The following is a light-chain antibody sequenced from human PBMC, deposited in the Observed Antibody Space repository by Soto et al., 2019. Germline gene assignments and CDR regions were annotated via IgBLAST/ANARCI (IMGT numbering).Light chain of an antibody. CDR1: QSVDRN. Sequence: EIVMTQSPGTLSVSTEEGATLSCRASQSVDRNLAWYQQKPGQAPRLLIYGASTSPTGIPDRFSGSGSGTEFSLTISSLQSEDVAVYYCQQYDSWPLTFGGGTKVEIK. J-gene: IGKJ4*01. CDR2: GAS. V-gene: IGKV3D-15*01. CDR3: QQYDSWPLT.